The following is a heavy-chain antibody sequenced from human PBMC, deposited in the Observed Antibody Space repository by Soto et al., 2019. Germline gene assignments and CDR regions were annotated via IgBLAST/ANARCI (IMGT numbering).Heavy chain of an antibody. CDR2: IKQDGSER. Sequence: PGGSLRLSCVGSGFTFRNYWMSWVRQAPGKGLEWVANIKQDGSERYYVDSVKGRFTISRDNAKNSLYLQMNSLRVEDTAVYYRARVGAARARDDSPGPKLYYFYGVDVWGQGTTVTVSS. J-gene: IGHJ6*02. CDR1: GFTFRNYW. CDR3: ARVGAARARDDSPGPKLYYFYGVDV. D-gene: IGHD6-6*01. V-gene: IGHV3-7*01.